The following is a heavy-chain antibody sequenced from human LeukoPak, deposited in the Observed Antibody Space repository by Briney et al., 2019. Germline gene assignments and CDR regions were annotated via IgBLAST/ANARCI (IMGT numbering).Heavy chain of an antibody. D-gene: IGHD5-18*01. J-gene: IGHJ6*02. CDR2: NSYSGGT. V-gene: IGHV4-59*08. CDR3: ARGPGYSYGYYYGMDV. CDR1: GDSLSSYY. Sequence: SETLSLTCSVSGDSLSSYYWSWIRQPPGKGLEWIGYNSYSGGTNYNPSLKRRVTISVDTSQNQFSLKLTSVTAADTAVFYCARGPGYSYGYYYGMDVWGQGTTVIVSS.